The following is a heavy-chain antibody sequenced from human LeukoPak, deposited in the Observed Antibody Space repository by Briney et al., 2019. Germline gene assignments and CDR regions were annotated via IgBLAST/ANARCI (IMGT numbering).Heavy chain of an antibody. CDR1: GFTFSTYT. V-gene: IGHV3-21*01. CDR2: ISSSSSST. CDR3: ARDGMGSGYDFDY. J-gene: IGHJ4*02. D-gene: IGHD5-12*01. Sequence: GGSLRLSCAASGFTFSTYTMNWVRQAPGKGLEWVSSISSSSSSTYHADSVKGRFTISRDNAKNSLYLQMSSLRVEDTAVYYCARDGMGSGYDFDYWGQGTLVTVSS.